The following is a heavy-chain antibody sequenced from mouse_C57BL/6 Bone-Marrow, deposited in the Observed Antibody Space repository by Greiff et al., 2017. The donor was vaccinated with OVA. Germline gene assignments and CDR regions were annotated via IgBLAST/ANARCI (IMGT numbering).Heavy chain of an antibody. CDR3: ARSPDGYSDY. V-gene: IGHV1-59*01. CDR1: GYTFTSYW. CDR2: IEPSDSYN. J-gene: IGHJ2*01. D-gene: IGHD2-3*01. Sequence: QVQLQQPGAELVRPGTSVKLSCTASGYTFTSYWMHWVKQRPGQGLEWIGVIEPSDSYNNYNQKVKGKATLTVDTSSSTAYLQLSSLTSEDSAVYYCARSPDGYSDYWGQGTTLPVSS.